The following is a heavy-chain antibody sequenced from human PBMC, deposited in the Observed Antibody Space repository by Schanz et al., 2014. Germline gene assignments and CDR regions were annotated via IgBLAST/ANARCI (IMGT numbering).Heavy chain of an antibody. J-gene: IGHJ4*02. CDR2: ITGGSTTYT. V-gene: IGHV3-21*02. CDR1: GFSVSTNY. D-gene: IGHD2-15*01. Sequence: EEQLVESGGGLVQPGGSLRLSCAASGFSVSTNYMSWVRQAPGKGLEWVSCITGGSTTYTYYADSVRGRFTISRDNAKSSVYLQMNSLRAEDTAVYYCAKGSVVVVAATLPFDYWGQGTLVTVSS. CDR3: AKGSVVVVAATLPFDY.